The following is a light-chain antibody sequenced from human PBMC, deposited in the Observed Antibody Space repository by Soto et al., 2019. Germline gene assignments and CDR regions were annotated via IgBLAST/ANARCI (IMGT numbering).Light chain of an antibody. CDR1: QSVSSY. CDR2: DAY. V-gene: IGKV3-11*01. CDR3: QQRSNLPPT. Sequence: EIVLTQSPATLSLSPGERATLSCRASQSVSSYLAWYQQKPGQAPRLLIYDAYNRATGIPARFSGSGSGTDFTLTISSLEPEDCAVYYCQQRSNLPPTFGGGTKVEIK. J-gene: IGKJ4*01.